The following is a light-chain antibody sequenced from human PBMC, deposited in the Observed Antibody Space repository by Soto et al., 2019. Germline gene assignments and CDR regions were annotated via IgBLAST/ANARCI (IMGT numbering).Light chain of an antibody. V-gene: IGKV3-11*01. CDR3: QQRGNWPLT. CDR2: DAS. J-gene: IGKJ4*01. Sequence: EIVLTQSPATLSLCPGERATLSCRASQSINNYVAWYQQTPGQAPRLLIYDASNRATGIPARFSGTGSGTDFTLTISSLEPDDFALYFCQQRGNWPLTFGGGTKV. CDR1: QSINNY.